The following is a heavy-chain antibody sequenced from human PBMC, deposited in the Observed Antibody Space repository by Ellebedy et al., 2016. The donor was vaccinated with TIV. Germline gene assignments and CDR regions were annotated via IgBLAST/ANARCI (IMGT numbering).Heavy chain of an antibody. CDR3: ARDQGSGWGAFDY. D-gene: IGHD6-19*01. Sequence: GESLKTSCAASGFTFSSYGMHWVRQAPGKGLGWVAVIWYDGSNKYYAASVKGLFTISRDKSKNRLYLEMNSMRAEDTAVYYCARDQGSGWGAFDYWGQGTLVTGSS. V-gene: IGHV3-33*01. CDR1: GFTFSSYG. CDR2: IWYDGSNK. J-gene: IGHJ4*02.